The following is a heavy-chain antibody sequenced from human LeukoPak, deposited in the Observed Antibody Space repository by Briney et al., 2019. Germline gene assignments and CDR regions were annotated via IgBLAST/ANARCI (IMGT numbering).Heavy chain of an antibody. CDR3: ARAWCSGGSCPIGY. J-gene: IGHJ4*02. V-gene: IGHV4-61*01. Sequence: SETLSLTCTVSGGSVSSGSYYWSWIRQPPGKGLEWIGYIYYSGSTNYNPSLKSRVTISVDTSKNQFSLKLSSVTAADTAVYYCARAWCSGGSCPIGYWGQGTLVTVSS. CDR1: GGSVSSGSYY. D-gene: IGHD2-15*01. CDR2: IYYSGST.